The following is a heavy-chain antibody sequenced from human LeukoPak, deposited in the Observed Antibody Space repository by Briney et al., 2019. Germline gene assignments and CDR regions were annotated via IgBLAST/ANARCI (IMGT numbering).Heavy chain of an antibody. J-gene: IGHJ4*02. CDR2: IYHSGST. CDR1: GGSISSGGYS. CDR3: ARGRRWIWFGGLSDYFDY. V-gene: IGHV4-30-2*01. D-gene: IGHD3-10*01. Sequence: SETLSLTCAVSGGSISSGGYSWSWIRQPPGKGLEWIGYIYHSGSTYCNPSLKSRVTISVDRSKNQFSLKLSSVTAADTAVYYCARGRRWIWFGGLSDYFDYWGQGTLVTVSS.